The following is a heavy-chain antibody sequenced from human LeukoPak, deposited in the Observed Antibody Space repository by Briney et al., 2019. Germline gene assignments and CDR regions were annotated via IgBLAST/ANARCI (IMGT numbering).Heavy chain of an antibody. D-gene: IGHD3-16*02. Sequence: AGGSLRLSCAASGFSFSTYEFHWVRHAPGKGLEWVSYISASGQTIYYADSVKGRFTISRDNSKNTLYLQMNSLRAEDTAVYYCAKDHDYVWGSYHDHYYFDYWGQGTLVTVSS. CDR3: AKDHDYVWGSYHDHYYFDY. CDR1: GFSFSTYE. V-gene: IGHV3-48*01. J-gene: IGHJ4*02. CDR2: ISASGQTI.